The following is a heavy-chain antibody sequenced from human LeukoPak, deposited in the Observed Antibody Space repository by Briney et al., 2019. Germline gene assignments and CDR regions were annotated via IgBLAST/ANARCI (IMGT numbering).Heavy chain of an antibody. CDR2: ISGSGGST. CDR1: GFTFSSYA. D-gene: IGHD2-2*01. J-gene: IGHJ6*03. CDR3: ATDHKVGYCSSTSCSPSYYYYMDV. V-gene: IGHV3-23*01. Sequence: GGSLRLSCAASGFTFSSYAMSWVRQAPGKGLEWVSAISGSGGSTYYADSVKGRFTISRDNSKNTLYLQMNSLRAEDTAVYYCATDHKVGYCSSTSCSPSYYYYMDVWGKGTTVTVSS.